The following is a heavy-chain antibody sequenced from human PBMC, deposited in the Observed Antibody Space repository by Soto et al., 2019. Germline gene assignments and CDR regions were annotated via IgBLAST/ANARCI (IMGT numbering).Heavy chain of an antibody. CDR2: IVVGSGNT. CDR1: GFTFTSSA. Sequence: SVKVSCKASGFTFTSSAVQWVRQARGQRLEWIGWIVVGSGNTNYAQKFQERVTITRDMSTSTAYMELSSLRSEDTAVYYCAAGTIFGVVMDYYYYGMDVWGQGTTVTVSS. J-gene: IGHJ6*02. V-gene: IGHV1-58*01. CDR3: AAGTIFGVVMDYYYYGMDV. D-gene: IGHD3-3*01.